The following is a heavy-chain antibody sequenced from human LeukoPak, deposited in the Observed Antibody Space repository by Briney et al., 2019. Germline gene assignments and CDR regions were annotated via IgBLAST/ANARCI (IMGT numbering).Heavy chain of an antibody. V-gene: IGHV3-30*03. D-gene: IGHD2-2*01. CDR2: ISKDGSAE. CDR1: GFTFSDYA. Sequence: GRSLRLSCVASGFTFSDYAMHWVRQAPGKGLEWLAVISKDGSAEYFGDSVKGRLTVSRDNAKNTLFLEMNSLMPEDTAVYYCARPIRYCTSTSCYSEAPSPGFEFWGQGTMVTVSS. J-gene: IGHJ3*01. CDR3: ARPIRYCTSTSCYSEAPSPGFEF.